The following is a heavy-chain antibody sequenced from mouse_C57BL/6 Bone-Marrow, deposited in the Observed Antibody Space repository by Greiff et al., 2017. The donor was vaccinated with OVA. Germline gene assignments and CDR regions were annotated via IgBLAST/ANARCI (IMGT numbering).Heavy chain of an antibody. CDR2: ISDGGSYT. Sequence: EVQLKESGGGLVKPGGSLKLSCAASGFTFSSYAMSWVRQTPEKRLEWVATISDGGSYTYYPDNVKGRFTISRDNAKNNLYLQMSHLKSEDTAMYYCARGDTTGPHYWGQGATLTVSS. CDR1: GFTFSSYA. D-gene: IGHD1-1*01. V-gene: IGHV5-4*01. J-gene: IGHJ2*01. CDR3: ARGDTTGPHY.